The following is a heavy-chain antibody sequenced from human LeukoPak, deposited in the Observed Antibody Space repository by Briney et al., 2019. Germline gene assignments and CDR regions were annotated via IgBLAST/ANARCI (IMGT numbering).Heavy chain of an antibody. V-gene: IGHV3-30*03. CDR3: ARDTPSYYYYMDV. CDR2: ISYDGSNK. D-gene: IGHD2-15*01. CDR1: GFTCSSYG. J-gene: IGHJ6*03. Sequence: GGSLRLSCAASGFTCSSYGMHWVRQAPGKGLEWVAVISYDGSNKYYADSVKGRFTISRDNAKNTLYMQMNSLRAEDTAVYYCARDTPSYYYYMDVWGKGTTVTVSS.